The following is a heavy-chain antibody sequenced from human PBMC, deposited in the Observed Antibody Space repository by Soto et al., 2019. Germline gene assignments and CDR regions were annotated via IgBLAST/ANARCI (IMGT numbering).Heavy chain of an antibody. CDR3: AKVIVARGGMDV. Sequence: EVQLLDSGGGLVQPGGSLRLSCAASGFTFSSYAMSWVRQAPGKGLEWVSAISGSAITTYYADSVKGRFTISRDNSKNAVYLQMNCLRAEDTAIYYCAKVIVARGGMDVWGRGTTVTVSS. CDR1: GFTFSSYA. V-gene: IGHV3-23*01. D-gene: IGHD6-6*01. J-gene: IGHJ6*02. CDR2: ISGSAITT.